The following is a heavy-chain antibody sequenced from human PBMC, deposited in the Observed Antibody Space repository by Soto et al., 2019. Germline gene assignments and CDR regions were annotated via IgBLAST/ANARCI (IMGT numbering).Heavy chain of an antibody. D-gene: IGHD1-7*01. V-gene: IGHV3-9*01. CDR3: AKDIPREYGWNYVFDY. J-gene: IGHJ4*02. Sequence: EVQLVESGGGLVQPCRSLRLSCAASGFTFDDYAMHWVRQAPGKGLEWVSGISWNSGSIGYADSVKGRFTISRDNAKNSLYLQMNSLRAEDTALYYCAKDIPREYGWNYVFDYWGQGTLVTVSS. CDR1: GFTFDDYA. CDR2: ISWNSGSI.